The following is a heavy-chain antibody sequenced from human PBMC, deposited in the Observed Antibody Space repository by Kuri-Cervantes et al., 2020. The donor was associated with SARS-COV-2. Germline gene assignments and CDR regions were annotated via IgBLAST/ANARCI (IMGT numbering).Heavy chain of an antibody. D-gene: IGHD2-2*01. CDR2: ISSNSGTI. CDR3: ARVSNSSSDY. Sequence: GGSLRLSCGASGFTFRNFQMNWVRQAPGKGLEWISYISSNSGTIYYADSVKGRFTISRDNAKNSLDLQMNSLRAEDTAIYYCARVSNSSSDYWGQGTLVTVSS. V-gene: IGHV3-48*03. CDR1: GFTFRNFQ. J-gene: IGHJ4*02.